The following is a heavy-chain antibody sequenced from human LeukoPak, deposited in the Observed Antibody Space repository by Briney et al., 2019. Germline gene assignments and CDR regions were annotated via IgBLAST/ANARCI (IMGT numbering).Heavy chain of an antibody. D-gene: IGHD1-26*01. Sequence: ASVKVSCKASGYTFTSYGISWVRQAPGQGLEWMGIINPSGGSTSYAQKFQGRVTMTRDMSTSTVYMELSSLRSEDTAVYYCARASRINSGSYYLLYYWGQGTLVTVSS. CDR1: GYTFTSYG. CDR2: INPSGGST. J-gene: IGHJ4*02. V-gene: IGHV1-46*01. CDR3: ARASRINSGSYYLLYY.